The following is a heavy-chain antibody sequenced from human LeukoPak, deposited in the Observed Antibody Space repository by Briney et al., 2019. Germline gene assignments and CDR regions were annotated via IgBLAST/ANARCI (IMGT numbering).Heavy chain of an antibody. CDR2: IRSKAYGGTT. D-gene: IGHD4-11*01. CDR3: TRVERNSNHFDVFDY. CDR1: GFTFGDYA. J-gene: IGHJ4*02. Sequence: PGRSLRLSCTASGFTFGDYAMSWVRQAPGKGLEWVGFIRSKAYGGTTEYAASVKGRFTISRDDSKSIAYLQMNSLKTEDTAVYYCTRVERNSNHFDVFDYWGQGTLVTVSS. V-gene: IGHV3-49*04.